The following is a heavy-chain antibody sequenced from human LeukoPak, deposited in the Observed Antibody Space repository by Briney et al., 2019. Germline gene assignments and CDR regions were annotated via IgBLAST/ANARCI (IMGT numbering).Heavy chain of an antibody. V-gene: IGHV3-74*01. D-gene: IGHD6-19*01. CDR3: ARVIYSGWEGELSD. Sequence: GGSLRLSCAASGFTFSSYGMHWVRQAPDKGLEWVSRINSDGSTTSYADSVMGRFTISRDNAKNTLYLQMNSLRAEDTAVYYCARVIYSGWEGELSDWGQGTLVTVSS. CDR1: GFTFSSYG. J-gene: IGHJ4*02. CDR2: INSDGSTT.